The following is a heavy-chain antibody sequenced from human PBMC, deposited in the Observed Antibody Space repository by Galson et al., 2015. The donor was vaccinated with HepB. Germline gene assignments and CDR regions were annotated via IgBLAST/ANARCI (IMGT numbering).Heavy chain of an antibody. CDR1: GFTFSSYA. CDR3: ARELSGYCSGGSCYPVGYYGMDV. V-gene: IGHV3-30*04. CDR2: ISYDGSNK. D-gene: IGHD2-15*01. Sequence: SLRLSCAASGFTFSSYAMHWVRQAPGLGLEWVAVISYDGSNKYYADSVKGRFTISRDNSKNTLYLQMNSLRAEDTAVYYCARELSGYCSGGSCYPVGYYGMDVWGQGTTVTVSS. J-gene: IGHJ6*02.